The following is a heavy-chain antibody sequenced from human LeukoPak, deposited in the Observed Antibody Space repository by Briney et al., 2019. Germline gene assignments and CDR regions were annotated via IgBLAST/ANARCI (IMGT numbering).Heavy chain of an antibody. J-gene: IGHJ4*02. CDR1: GGSFSGYY. V-gene: IGHV4-34*01. D-gene: IGHD1-26*01. Sequence: KASETLSLTCAVYGGSFSGYYWSWIRQPPGKGLEWIGEINHSGSTNYNPSLKSRVTISVDTSKNQFSLKLSSVTAADTAVYYCASLGAFDYWGQGTLVTVSS. CDR2: INHSGST. CDR3: ASLGAFDY.